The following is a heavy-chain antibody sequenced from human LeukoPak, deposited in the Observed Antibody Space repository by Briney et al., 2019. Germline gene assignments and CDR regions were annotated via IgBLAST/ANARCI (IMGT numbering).Heavy chain of an antibody. J-gene: IGHJ4*02. Sequence: NTSQTLSLTCTVSGGSISSGDYYWSWIRQPPGKGLEWIGYIYYSGSTYYNPSLKSRVTISVDTSKNHFSLNLSSVTAADTAVYYCARGQGTVTTHWGQGTLVTVSS. CDR1: GGSISSGDYY. CDR2: IYYSGST. V-gene: IGHV4-30-4*01. D-gene: IGHD4-11*01. CDR3: ARGQGTVTTH.